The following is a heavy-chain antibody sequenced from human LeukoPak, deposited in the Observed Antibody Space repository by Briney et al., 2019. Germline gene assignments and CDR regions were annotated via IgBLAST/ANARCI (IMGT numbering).Heavy chain of an antibody. D-gene: IGHD4-11*01. J-gene: IGHJ4*02. CDR2: ISGSGGST. Sequence: PGGSLRLSCAASGFTFSSYAMSWVRQAPGKGLEWVSAISGSGGSTYYADSVKGRFTISRDHSKNTLYLQMNSLRAEDTALYFCAKDQERFIQSAGAFDNWGQGTLVTVSS. CDR3: AKDQERFIQSAGAFDN. V-gene: IGHV3-23*01. CDR1: GFTFSSYA.